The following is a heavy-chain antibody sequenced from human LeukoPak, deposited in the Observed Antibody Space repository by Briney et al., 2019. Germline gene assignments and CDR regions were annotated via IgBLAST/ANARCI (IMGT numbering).Heavy chain of an antibody. CDR2: VDSGGSFT. CDR1: GSTFSTYW. V-gene: IGHV3-74*01. J-gene: IGHJ4*02. CDR3: AREATSGY. Sequence: GGSLRLSCAASGSTFSTYWMHWVRQAPGKGLEWVSRVDSGGSFTNYADPVKGRFTISRDNAKSSLYLQMNSLRAEDTAIYFCAREATSGYWGQGTLVTVSS.